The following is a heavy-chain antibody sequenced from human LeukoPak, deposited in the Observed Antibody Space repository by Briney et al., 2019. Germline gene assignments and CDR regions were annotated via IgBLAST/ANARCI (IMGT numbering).Heavy chain of an antibody. J-gene: IGHJ4*02. V-gene: IGHV3-23*01. CDR3: AKVARRYDFWSGYYAYYFDY. CDR1: GFTFSSYA. CDR2: ISGSGGST. D-gene: IGHD3-3*01. Sequence: PGGSLRLSCAASGFTFSSYAMSWVRQAPGKGLEWVSAISGSGGSTYYADSVKGRFTISRDNSKNTLYLQMNSLRAEDTAVYYCAKVARRYDFWSGYYAYYFDYWGQGTLVTVSS.